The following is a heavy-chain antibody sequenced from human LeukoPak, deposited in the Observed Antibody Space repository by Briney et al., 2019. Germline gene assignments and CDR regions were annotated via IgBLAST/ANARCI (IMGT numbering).Heavy chain of an antibody. CDR3: ARGVGGDTDFDY. CDR2: VYTSGST. Sequence: SETLSLTCTVSGGSISSSSYYWGWIRQPPGKGLEWIGSVYTSGSTYYSPSLKSRVTISVDTSKNQFSLKLSSVTAADTAVYYCARGVGGDTDFDYWGQGTLVTVSS. CDR1: GGSISSSSYY. J-gene: IGHJ4*02. V-gene: IGHV4-39*07. D-gene: IGHD5-18*01.